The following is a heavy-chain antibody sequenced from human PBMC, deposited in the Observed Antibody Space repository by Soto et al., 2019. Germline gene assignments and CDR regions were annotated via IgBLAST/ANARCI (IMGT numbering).Heavy chain of an antibody. D-gene: IGHD3-10*01. Sequence: GGSLRLSCAASGFTFSSYAMSWVRQAPGKGLEWVSAISGSGGSTYYADSVKGRFTISRDNSKNTLYLQMNSLRAEDTAVYYCAKDVWPYMDGSGSYWDYWGQGTLVTVSS. J-gene: IGHJ4*02. V-gene: IGHV3-23*01. CDR2: ISGSGGST. CDR3: AKDVWPYMDGSGSYWDY. CDR1: GFTFSSYA.